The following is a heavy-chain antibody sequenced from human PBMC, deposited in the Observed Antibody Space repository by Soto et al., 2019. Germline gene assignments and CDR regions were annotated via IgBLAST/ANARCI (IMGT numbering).Heavy chain of an antibody. J-gene: IGHJ4*02. V-gene: IGHV1-18*01. CDR3: ARDWAAAGPFDY. CDR1: GYTFTSYG. D-gene: IGHD6-13*01. Sequence: QVQLVQSGAEVKKPGASVKVSCKASGYTFTSYGISWVRQAPGQGLEWMGWISAYNGNTNYAQKLQGSVTMNTDTSTRTAYMEVRSLRSDDTAVYDCARDWAAAGPFDYWGQGTLVTVSS. CDR2: ISAYNGNT.